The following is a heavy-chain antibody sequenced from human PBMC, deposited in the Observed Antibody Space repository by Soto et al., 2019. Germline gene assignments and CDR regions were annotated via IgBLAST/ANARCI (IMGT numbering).Heavy chain of an antibody. J-gene: IGHJ3*02. V-gene: IGHV4-59*01. Sequence: SETLSLTCNVSGGAITGYYWNWIRQPPGKGLEWIGYVYFSGSTKYNPSLTSRVTISVDMPKKQFSLRLTSMTSADTAVYYCSRERGAVASIADAFDIWGQGTMVTVSS. CDR1: GGAITGYY. CDR2: VYFSGST. D-gene: IGHD6-6*01. CDR3: SRERGAVASIADAFDI.